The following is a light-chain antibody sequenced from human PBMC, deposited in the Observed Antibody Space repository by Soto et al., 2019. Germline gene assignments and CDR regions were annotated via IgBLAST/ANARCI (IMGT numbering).Light chain of an antibody. CDR1: QSVDIN. V-gene: IGKV3-20*01. CDR3: QQHGDATIT. CDR2: GAS. Sequence: EIVLTQSPATLSLSPGERVTLSCRASQSVDINLAWYQQKPGQAPRLLIYGASSRATGIPDRFSGSGSGTDFSLTISRLEHEDFAVYYCQQHGDATITFGQGTRLEIK. J-gene: IGKJ5*01.